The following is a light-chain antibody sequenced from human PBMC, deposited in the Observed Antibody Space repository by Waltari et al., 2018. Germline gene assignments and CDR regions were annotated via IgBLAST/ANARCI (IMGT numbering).Light chain of an antibody. CDR3: SSYTSSSTPVV. Sequence: QSALTQPASVSGSPGQSITIPCTGTSSDVGGYNYVSWYQQHPGKAPKLMIYDVSNRPSGVSNRFSSSKSGNTASLTISGLQAEDEADYYCSSYTSSSTPVVFGGGTKLTVL. CDR2: DVS. J-gene: IGLJ2*01. V-gene: IGLV2-14*03. CDR1: SSDVGGYNY.